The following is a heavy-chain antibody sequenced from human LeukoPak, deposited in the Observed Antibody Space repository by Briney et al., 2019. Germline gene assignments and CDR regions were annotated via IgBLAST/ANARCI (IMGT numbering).Heavy chain of an antibody. D-gene: IGHD3-16*01. V-gene: IGHV4-39*01. Sequence: PSETLSLTCTVAAGFTGSSTSYWGWLHQPPGKRLEWTGSIYYSGSTYYNPSLKSRVTISVDTSKNQFSLKLSAVTAADTAVYYCARLANYGDWFDPWGQGTLVTVSS. CDR3: ARLANYGDWFDP. CDR1: AGFTGSSTSY. J-gene: IGHJ5*02. CDR2: IYYSGST.